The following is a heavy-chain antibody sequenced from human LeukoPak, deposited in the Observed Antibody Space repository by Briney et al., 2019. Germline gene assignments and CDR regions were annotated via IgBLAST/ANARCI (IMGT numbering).Heavy chain of an antibody. CDR3: ARLGGTRQYYFDY. V-gene: IGHV3-33*01. CDR1: GFIFSDYG. D-gene: IGHD1-1*01. Sequence: GGSLRLSCAVSGFIFSDYGFHWVRQAPGKELEWVAVTRFDGSIKQYADSVKGRFTISRDDSKNTLYLQMNFLKSEDTAVYYSARLGGTRQYYFDYWGQGTLVTVSS. J-gene: IGHJ4*02. CDR2: TRFDGSIK.